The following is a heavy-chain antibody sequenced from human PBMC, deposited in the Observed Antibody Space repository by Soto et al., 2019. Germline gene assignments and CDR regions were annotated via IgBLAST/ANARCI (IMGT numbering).Heavy chain of an antibody. CDR2: IIPIFGQA. CDR3: GTGSSWTKVES. J-gene: IGHJ4*02. CDR1: GGTLSRSA. D-gene: IGHD6-13*01. Sequence: QVQLVQSGAEVKKPGSSVKVSCKASGGTLSRSAISWVRQAPGQGLEWMGGIIPIFGQALYAQKFRGRVSIIADQSTRTAYMEMSSLRSEDTAVYYCGTGSSWTKVESWGQGTLVTVSS. V-gene: IGHV1-69*01.